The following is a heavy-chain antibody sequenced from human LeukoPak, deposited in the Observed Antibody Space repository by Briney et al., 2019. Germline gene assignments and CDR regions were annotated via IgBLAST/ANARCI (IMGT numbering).Heavy chain of an antibody. J-gene: IGHJ5*02. CDR3: ARPAGYCSSTSCYRWFDP. CDR2: INHSGST. D-gene: IGHD2-2*02. Sequence: PSETLSLTCAVYGGSFSGCYWSWIRQPPGKGLEWIGEINHSGSTNYNPSLKSRVTISVDTSKDQFSLKLNSVTAADTAVYYCARPAGYCSSTSCYRWFDPWGQGTLVTVSS. CDR1: GGSFSGCY. V-gene: IGHV4-34*01.